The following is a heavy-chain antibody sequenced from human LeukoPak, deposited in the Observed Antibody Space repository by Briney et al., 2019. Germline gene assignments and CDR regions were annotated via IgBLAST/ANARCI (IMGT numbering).Heavy chain of an antibody. D-gene: IGHD6-19*01. CDR2: IKQDGSQR. J-gene: IGHJ4*02. V-gene: IGHV3-7*03. CDR1: RFTFSNYW. Sequence: GGSLRLSCAASRFTFSNYWMSWVRQAPGKGLEWVAKIKQDGSQRYYVDSVTGRFIISRDNAKNSLYLQMNSLRAEDTALYYCAKVNEPSSGPYFDYWGQGTLVTVSS. CDR3: AKVNEPSSGPYFDY.